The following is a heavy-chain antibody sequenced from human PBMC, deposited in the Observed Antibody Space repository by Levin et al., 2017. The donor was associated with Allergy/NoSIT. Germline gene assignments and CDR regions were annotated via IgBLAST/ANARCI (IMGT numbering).Heavy chain of an antibody. D-gene: IGHD3-10*01. V-gene: IGHV3-23*01. CDR3: AKEEARYGSGSYSYFDY. J-gene: IGHJ4*02. CDR1: GFTFSSYA. CDR2: INGGGGST. Sequence: GGSLRLSCAASGFTFSSYAMSWVRQAPGKGLEWVSAINGGGGSTYYADSVKGRFTISRDNSKNTLYLQMNSLRAEDTAVYYCAKEEARYGSGSYSYFDYWGQGTLVTVSS.